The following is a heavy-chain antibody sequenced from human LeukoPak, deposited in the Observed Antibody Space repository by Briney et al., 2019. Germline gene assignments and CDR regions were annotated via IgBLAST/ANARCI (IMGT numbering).Heavy chain of an antibody. J-gene: IGHJ3*02. Sequence: GGSLRLSCVASESTFSSYVMSWVRQAPGKGLEWGSGVSGGGGSTYYADSVKSRFTISRDNFAKTLYLQMNSLRADDTAVYYCAKGGDYYYGTWPDAFDIWGQGTMVTVSS. CDR1: ESTFSSYV. D-gene: IGHD3-10*01. V-gene: IGHV3-23*01. CDR2: VSGGGGST. CDR3: AKGGDYYYGTWPDAFDI.